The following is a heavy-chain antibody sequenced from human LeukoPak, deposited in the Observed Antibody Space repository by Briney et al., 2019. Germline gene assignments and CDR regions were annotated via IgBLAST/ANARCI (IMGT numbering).Heavy chain of an antibody. Sequence: SATLSLTCAVYGGSFIGYYWSWIRQPPGKGLEWIGEINHSGSTNYNPSLKSRVTISVDTSKNQFSLKLSSVTAADTAVYYCASMSKVQPFDYWGQGTLVTVSS. CDR1: GGSFIGYY. CDR2: INHSGST. J-gene: IGHJ4*02. V-gene: IGHV4-34*01. D-gene: IGHD5-18*01. CDR3: ASMSKVQPFDY.